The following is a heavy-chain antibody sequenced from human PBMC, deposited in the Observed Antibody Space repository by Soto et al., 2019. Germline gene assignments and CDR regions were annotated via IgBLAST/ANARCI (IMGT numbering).Heavy chain of an antibody. J-gene: IGHJ5*02. D-gene: IGHD3-16*01. CDR3: ARDIPTYYDSSFDWSDP. CDR1: GFSFTGYY. V-gene: IGHV1-2*02. Sequence: ASVKVSCKASGFSFTGYYIHWLRQAPGQGLEWMGWINAHSGGTEYAQKFQGRVTLTRDTSIATAYLTLTSLTSDDTAIYYCARDIPTYYDSSFDWSDPWGQGVLVTVSS. CDR2: INAHSGGT.